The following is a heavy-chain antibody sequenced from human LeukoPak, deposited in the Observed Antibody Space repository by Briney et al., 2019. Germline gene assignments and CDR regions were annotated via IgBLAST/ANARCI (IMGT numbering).Heavy chain of an antibody. CDR3: ARPYYYDSRIDP. J-gene: IGHJ5*02. V-gene: IGHV4-30-4*08. CDR1: GGSISSGDYY. Sequence: SQTLSLTCTVSGGSISSGDYYWSWIRQPPGQGLEWIAYMYYSGSTYYNPSLKSRVTMSADTSKNQLSLKLSSVTAADTAVYYCARPYYYDSRIDPWGQGILVTVSS. D-gene: IGHD3-22*01. CDR2: MYYSGST.